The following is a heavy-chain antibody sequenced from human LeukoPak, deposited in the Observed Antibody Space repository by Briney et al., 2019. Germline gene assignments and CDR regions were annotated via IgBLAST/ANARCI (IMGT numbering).Heavy chain of an antibody. Sequence: GGSLRLSCAASGFTFSSSAMSWVRQVPGKGLEWVSGISASGGSTSYADSVRGRFTISRDNSKNTLYLQMNSLRAEDTAVYYCASDPYGYYYYGMDVWGQGTTVTVSS. CDR3: ASDPYGYYYYGMDV. CDR1: GFTFSSSA. J-gene: IGHJ6*02. D-gene: IGHD4-17*01. CDR2: ISASGGST. V-gene: IGHV3-23*01.